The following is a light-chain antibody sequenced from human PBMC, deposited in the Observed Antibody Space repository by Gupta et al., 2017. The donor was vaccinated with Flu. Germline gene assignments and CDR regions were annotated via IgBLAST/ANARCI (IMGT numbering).Light chain of an antibody. Sequence: ISCMSSQGLIYSDGNTYLHWFQQRPGQSPRRLIYQVSYRDSGVPDRFSGSGSGTDFTLKISRVEAEDVGIDFCMQGAHWPWAFGQGTTVEIK. V-gene: IGKV2-30*01. CDR1: QGLIYSDGNTY. J-gene: IGKJ1*01. CDR3: MQGAHWPWA. CDR2: QVS.